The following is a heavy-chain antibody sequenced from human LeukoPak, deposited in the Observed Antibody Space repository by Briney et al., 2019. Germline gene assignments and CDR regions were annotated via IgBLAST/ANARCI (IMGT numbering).Heavy chain of an antibody. J-gene: IGHJ4*02. CDR3: AKDFAQEGTHSVDY. V-gene: IGHV3-23*01. D-gene: IGHD3-10*01. CDR1: GFTFSSYD. CDR2: ISGSGGST. Sequence: LPGGSLRLSCAASGFTFSSYDMSWVRQAPGKGLEWVSAISGSGGSTYYADSVKGRFTISRDNSKNTLYLQMNSLRAEDTAVYYCAKDFAQEGTHSVDYWGQGTVVTVSS.